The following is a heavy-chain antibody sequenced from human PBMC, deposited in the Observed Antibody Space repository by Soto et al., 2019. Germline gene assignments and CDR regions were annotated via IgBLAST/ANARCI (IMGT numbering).Heavy chain of an antibody. J-gene: IGHJ4*02. Sequence: SETLSLTCTVSGGSINNSSNYWGWIRQPPGKGLEWIGNIYYSGSSYYTPSLKSRVTISVDTSKNQFSLKLSSVTAADTAMYYCVRYFAHFDFWGQGTLVTVSS. V-gene: IGHV4-39*01. CDR3: VRYFAHFDF. CDR1: GGSINNSSNY. D-gene: IGHD3-9*01. CDR2: IYYSGSS.